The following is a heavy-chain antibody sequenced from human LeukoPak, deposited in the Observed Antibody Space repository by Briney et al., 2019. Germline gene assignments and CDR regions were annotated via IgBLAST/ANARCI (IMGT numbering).Heavy chain of an antibody. J-gene: IGHJ4*02. V-gene: IGHV3-23*01. CDR1: GFTFSSYA. D-gene: IGHD6-19*01. Sequence: PGGSLRLSCAASGFTFSSYAMSWVRQAPGKGLEWVSAISGSGGSTYYADSVKGRFTISRDNSKNTLYLQMNSLRAEDTAVYYCAKDWLIAVAGTCFDYWGQGTLVTVSS. CDR2: ISGSGGST. CDR3: AKDWLIAVAGTCFDY.